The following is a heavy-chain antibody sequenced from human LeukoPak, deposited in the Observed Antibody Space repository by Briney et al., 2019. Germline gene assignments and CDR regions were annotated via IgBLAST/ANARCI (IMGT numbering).Heavy chain of an antibody. D-gene: IGHD3-10*01. V-gene: IGHV1-2*02. J-gene: IGHJ3*02. CDR3: ARVWAYYYYGSGSIVDDAFDI. Sequence: ASVKVSCKASGYTFTGYYRHWVRQAPGQGLEWMGWINPNSGGTNYAQKFQGRVIMTRDTSISTAYMELSRLRSDDTAVYYCARVWAYYYYGSGSIVDDAFDIWGQGTMVTVSS. CDR2: INPNSGGT. CDR1: GYTFTGYY.